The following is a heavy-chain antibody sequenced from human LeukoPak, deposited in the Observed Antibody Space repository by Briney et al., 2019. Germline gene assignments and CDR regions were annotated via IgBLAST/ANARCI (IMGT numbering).Heavy chain of an antibody. J-gene: IGHJ5*02. D-gene: IGHD3-10*02. Sequence: PSETLSLTCTVSGGSISSSSYYWGWIRQPPGKGLEWIGSIYYSGSTYYNPSLKSRVTISVDTSKNQFSLKLSSVTAADTAVYYCARDVFADNWFDPWGQGTLVTVSS. CDR1: GGSISSSSYY. CDR2: IYYSGST. CDR3: ARDVFADNWFDP. V-gene: IGHV4-39*07.